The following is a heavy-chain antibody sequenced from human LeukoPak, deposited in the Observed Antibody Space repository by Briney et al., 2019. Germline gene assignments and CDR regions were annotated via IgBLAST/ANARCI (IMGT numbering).Heavy chain of an antibody. CDR2: IFYSGNT. V-gene: IGHV4-59*01. Sequence: SETLSLTCTVSGGSISSYYWSWIRQPPGKGLEWIGYIFYSGNTNYNPSLKSRVTMSVDTSNNQFSLRLTSVTAADTAVYYCARGGRIVGWYYYYYMDVWGKGTTVTVSS. CDR1: GGSISSYY. J-gene: IGHJ6*03. D-gene: IGHD1-26*01. CDR3: ARGGRIVGWYYYYYMDV.